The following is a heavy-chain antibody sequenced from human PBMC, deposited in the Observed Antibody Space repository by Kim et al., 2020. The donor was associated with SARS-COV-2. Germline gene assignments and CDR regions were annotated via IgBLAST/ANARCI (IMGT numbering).Heavy chain of an antibody. CDR1: GGTFSSYA. CDR2: IIPIFGTA. CDR3: ARGGRYYDSSGQFDY. J-gene: IGHJ4*02. V-gene: IGHV1-69*13. Sequence: SVKVSCKASGGTFSSYAISWVRQAPGQELEWMGGIIPIFGTANYAQKFQDIVTITADEATSTAYMELSSLRSEDTAVYYCARGGRYYDSSGQFDYWGQGTLVTVSS. D-gene: IGHD3-22*01.